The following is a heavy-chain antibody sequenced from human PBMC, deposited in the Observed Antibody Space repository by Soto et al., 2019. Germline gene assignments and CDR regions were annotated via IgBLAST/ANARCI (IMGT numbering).Heavy chain of an antibody. D-gene: IGHD1-26*01. CDR1: VSFGTYY. V-gene: IGHV4-59*08. CDR3: ARMEGARYFDY. CDR2: IFSSEHF. Sequence: PSETLSLTCVGVSFGTYYWSWIRQPPGKGLEWLGYIFSSEHFKYNPSLKSRLTISVDPSKNHVSLRLSSVTAADTAVYYCARMEGARYFDYWGQGTLVTVSS. J-gene: IGHJ4*02.